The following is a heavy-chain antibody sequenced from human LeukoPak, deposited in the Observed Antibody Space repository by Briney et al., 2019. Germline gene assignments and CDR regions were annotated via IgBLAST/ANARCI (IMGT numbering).Heavy chain of an antibody. D-gene: IGHD3-22*01. V-gene: IGHV1-2*02. Sequence: ASVKVSCKASGYTFTGYYMHWVRQAPGQGLEWMGWINPNSGGTNYAQKFQGRVTMTRDTSISTAYMELSRLRSDDTAVYYCARDHYDSSGYRTSHWGQGTLVTVSS. CDR3: ARDHYDSSGYRTSH. CDR1: GYTFTGYY. CDR2: INPNSGGT. J-gene: IGHJ1*01.